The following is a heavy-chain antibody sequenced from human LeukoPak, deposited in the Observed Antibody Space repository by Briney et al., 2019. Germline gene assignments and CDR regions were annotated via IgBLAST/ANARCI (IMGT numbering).Heavy chain of an antibody. CDR2: IIPIFGTT. V-gene: IGHV1-69*06. D-gene: IGHD3-10*01. CDR1: GGTFNSYA. CDR3: ARDNDSGDPPHSDY. J-gene: IGHJ4*02. Sequence: SVKVSCKASGGTFNSYAISWVRQAPGQGLEWMGGIIPIFGTTNYARKFRGRVTLTADKSTRTAYMELSSLRSEDTAVYYCARDNDSGDPPHSDYWGQGTLVTVSS.